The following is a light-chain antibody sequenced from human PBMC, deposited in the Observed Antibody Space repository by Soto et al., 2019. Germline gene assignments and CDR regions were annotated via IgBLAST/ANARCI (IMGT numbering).Light chain of an antibody. CDR1: ELGDKY. J-gene: IGLJ2*01. V-gene: IGLV3-1*01. CDR2: QDS. Sequence: SYELTQPPSVSVSPGQSATITCSGDELGDKYACWYQQKPGQSPILVIYQDSHRPSGIPERFSGSNSGNTATLTISGTQAMDEADYYCQAWDSNAAWDVVFGGGTKLTVL. CDR3: QAWDSNAAWDVV.